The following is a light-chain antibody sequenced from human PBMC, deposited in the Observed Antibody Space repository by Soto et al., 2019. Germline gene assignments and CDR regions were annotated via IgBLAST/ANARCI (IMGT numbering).Light chain of an antibody. Sequence: QLVLTQPPSASGTPGQRVTISCSGGSSNIGRNPVNWYLQLPGTAPKLLIYTNNQRPSGVPDRVSASKSVTSASLTISGLQSEYESDYYCATWDDSLYGMVFGGGTKLTVL. V-gene: IGLV1-44*01. CDR3: ATWDDSLYGMV. J-gene: IGLJ2*01. CDR1: SSNIGRNP. CDR2: TNN.